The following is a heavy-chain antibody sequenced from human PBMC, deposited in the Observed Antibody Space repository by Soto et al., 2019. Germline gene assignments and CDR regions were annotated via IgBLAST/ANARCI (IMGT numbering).Heavy chain of an antibody. CDR3: ARFVRSCSGTTCYTRADV. CDR2: IYSSGST. CDR1: GGSVSSDTHY. J-gene: IGHJ6*02. V-gene: IGHV4-61*01. D-gene: IGHD2-2*02. Sequence: PSETLSLTCTVSGGSVSSDTHYWSWIRQPPGKRLEWIGLIYSSGSTNYSPSLKSRVTMSVDTSKNQFSLKLRSVIVADTAVYHCARFVRSCSGTTCYTRADVWGQGTTVTVSS.